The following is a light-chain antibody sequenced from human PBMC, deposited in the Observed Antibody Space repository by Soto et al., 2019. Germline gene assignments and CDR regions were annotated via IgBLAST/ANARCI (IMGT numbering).Light chain of an antibody. Sequence: QSVLTQPPSASASLGASVTLTCTLSSGYRNYKVDWYQQRPGKGLRFVMRVGTGGIVGSKGDGIPDRFSVLGSGLNRFLTIKNSQEEDERDYRCWADHGSGSNFVYVLGSGTKVTVL. V-gene: IGLV9-49*01. CDR2: VGTGGIVG. J-gene: IGLJ1*01. CDR1: SGYRNYK. CDR3: WADHGSGSNFVYV.